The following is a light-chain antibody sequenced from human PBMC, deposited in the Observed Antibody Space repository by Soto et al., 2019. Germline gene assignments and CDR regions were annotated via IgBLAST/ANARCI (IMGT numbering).Light chain of an antibody. CDR2: DVS. CDR1: NSDVGGYNY. J-gene: IGLJ1*01. V-gene: IGLV2-11*01. Sequence: VLTQPRSVSGSPGQAVTFSCTGTNSDVGGYNYVSWYQQHPDKAPKLIIYDVSKRPSGVPDRFSGSKSGNTASLTISGLQAEDEADYFCSSFAGSYTHVFGTGTKVTVL. CDR3: SSFAGSYTHV.